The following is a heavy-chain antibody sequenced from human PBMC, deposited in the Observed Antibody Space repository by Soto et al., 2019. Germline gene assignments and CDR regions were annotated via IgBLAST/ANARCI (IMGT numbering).Heavy chain of an antibody. CDR2: VIPIFGTA. V-gene: IGHV1-69*01. Sequence: QVQLVQSGAEVKKPGSSVKVSCKASGGTFSSYAISWVRQAPGQGLEWMGGVIPIFGTANYAQKFQGRVTITADESTSTAYMELSSLRSEETAVHCCARDERVSYGMDVWGQGTTVTVSS. J-gene: IGHJ6*02. CDR3: ARDERVSYGMDV. CDR1: GGTFSSYA.